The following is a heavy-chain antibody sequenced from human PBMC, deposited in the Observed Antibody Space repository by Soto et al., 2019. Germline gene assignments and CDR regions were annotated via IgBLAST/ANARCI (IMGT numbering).Heavy chain of an antibody. CDR2: INHSGST. Sequence: QVQLQQWGAGLLKPSETLSLTCAVYGGSFSGYYWSWISQPPGQGLECIGEINHSGSTNYNPSHNSRVTISVDTSKNQVSLKLSSGTAADTAVYYCARGRPVKERHNIRYYYYYYIDVWCKGTTVTVS. D-gene: IGHD3-3*02. V-gene: IGHV4-34*01. CDR3: ARGRPVKERHNIRYYYYYYIDV. CDR1: GGSFSGYY. J-gene: IGHJ6*03.